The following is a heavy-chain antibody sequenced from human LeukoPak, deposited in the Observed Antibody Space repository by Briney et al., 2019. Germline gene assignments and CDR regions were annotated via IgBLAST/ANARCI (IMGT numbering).Heavy chain of an antibody. CDR3: ARDLPRRYSSSWHTHTSTWFDP. D-gene: IGHD6-13*01. CDR1: GFTFSSYS. Sequence: GGSLRLSCAASGFTFSSYSMNWVRQAPGKGLEWVSSISSSSSYIYYADSVKGRFTISRDNAKNSLYLQMNSLRAEDTAVYYCARDLPRRYSSSWHTHTSTWFDPWGQGTLVTASS. J-gene: IGHJ5*02. CDR2: ISSSSSYI. V-gene: IGHV3-21*01.